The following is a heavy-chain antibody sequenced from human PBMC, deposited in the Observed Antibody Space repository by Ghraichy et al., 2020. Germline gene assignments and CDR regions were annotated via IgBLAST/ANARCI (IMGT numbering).Heavy chain of an antibody. CDR3: ARERALGFYCSGGSCNEPAFDI. Sequence: SETLSLTCAVYGGSFSGYYWSWIRQPPGKGLEWIGEINHSGSTNYNPSLKSRVTISVDTSKNQFSLKLSSVTAADTAVYYCARERALGFYCSGGSCNEPAFDIWGQGTMVTVSS. CDR2: INHSGST. V-gene: IGHV4-34*01. J-gene: IGHJ3*02. D-gene: IGHD2-15*01. CDR1: GGSFSGYY.